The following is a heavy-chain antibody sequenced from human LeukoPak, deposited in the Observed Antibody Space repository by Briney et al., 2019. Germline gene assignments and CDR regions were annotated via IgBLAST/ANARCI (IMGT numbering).Heavy chain of an antibody. CDR1: GGSISSYY. CDR3: ARQGGVYYMDV. CDR2: IYTSGST. Sequence: KTSETLSLTCTVSGGSISSYYWSWIRQPPGKGLEWIGYIYTSGSTNYNPSLKSRVTISVDTSKNQFSLKLSSVTAADTAVYYCARQGGVYYMDVWGKGTTVTVSS. D-gene: IGHD6-13*01. J-gene: IGHJ6*03. V-gene: IGHV4-4*09.